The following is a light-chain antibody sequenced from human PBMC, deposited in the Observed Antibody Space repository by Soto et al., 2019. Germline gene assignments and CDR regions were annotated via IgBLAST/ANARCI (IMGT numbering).Light chain of an antibody. CDR3: QQRSDWPRT. J-gene: IGKJ2*01. Sequence: EIVLTQSPATLSLSPGERATLTCRASQSVSSTLAWYQQKPGQAPRLLIYDASNRATGFPARFSGSGSGTDSTLTISSLEPDDFAVYYCQQRSDWPRTFGQGTKVDIK. V-gene: IGKV3-11*01. CDR2: DAS. CDR1: QSVSST.